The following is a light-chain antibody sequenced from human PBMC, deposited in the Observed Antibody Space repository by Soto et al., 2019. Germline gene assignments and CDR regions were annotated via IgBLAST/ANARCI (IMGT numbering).Light chain of an antibody. CDR2: DAS. CDR3: QQYNSQWT. J-gene: IGKJ1*01. Sequence: DIQITQSPSTLSASVGDRVTITCRASQSISSWLAWYQQKPGKAPKLLIYDASSLESGVPSRFSGSGSGTEFTLTISSLQPDDFATYYCQQYNSQWTFGQGTKVEIK. CDR1: QSISSW. V-gene: IGKV1-5*01.